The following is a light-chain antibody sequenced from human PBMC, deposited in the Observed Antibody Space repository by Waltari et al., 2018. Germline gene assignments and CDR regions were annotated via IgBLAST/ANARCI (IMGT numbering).Light chain of an antibody. Sequence: ETVMTQPATLSVPPGERVTLSCRASQSVSSKLAWYQQKRGQAPRLLIYGASTRVSDVPDRFSGSGSGTEFILTISSLRSEDLAVYFCQQYHGWPLITFGQGTRLEIK. CDR3: QQYHGWPLIT. V-gene: IGKV3-15*01. J-gene: IGKJ5*01. CDR1: QSVSSK. CDR2: GAS.